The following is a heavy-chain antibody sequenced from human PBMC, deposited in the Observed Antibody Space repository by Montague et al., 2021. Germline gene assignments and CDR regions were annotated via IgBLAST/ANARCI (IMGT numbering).Heavy chain of an antibody. D-gene: IGHD6-13*01. J-gene: IGHJ4*02. Sequence: SEKYYVDSVQGRFTISRDNAKHSLYLQMSSLRAEDTAVYYCARVPSSSWYFEYWGQGILVTVSS. CDR3: ARVPSSSWYFEY. CDR2: SEK. V-gene: IGHV3-7*01.